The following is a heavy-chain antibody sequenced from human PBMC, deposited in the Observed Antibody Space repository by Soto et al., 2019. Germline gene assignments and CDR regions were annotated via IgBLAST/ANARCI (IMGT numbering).Heavy chain of an antibody. CDR2: IKEDGSAV. CDR3: TTDRGYLTFDH. CDR1: GITFSYSW. D-gene: IGHD3-22*01. V-gene: IGHV3-7*01. J-gene: IGHJ4*02. Sequence: EVQVVESGGDLVQPGGSLRLSCVVSGITFSYSWLNWVRQAPGKGLEWVANIKEDGSAVYYVDSVQGRFTISRDNAKNSLYLQMNSLRAEDTAVYYCTTDRGYLTFDHWGRGTLVTVSS.